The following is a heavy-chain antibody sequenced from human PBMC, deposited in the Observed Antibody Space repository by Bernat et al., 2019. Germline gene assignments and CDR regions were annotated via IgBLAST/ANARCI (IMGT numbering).Heavy chain of an antibody. V-gene: IGHV4-4*08. Sequence: LSLSFLVSGGSMTHSSFLFLRQPPGKGLEWIGYIYSSGITNYSPALQSRVTISIDTSPAPFALRVKSVTAGDTAVYFCERRPHRGGGKSFWGQGRQVIVSS. CDR2: IYSSGIT. CDR1: GGSMTHSS. CDR3: ERRPHRGGGKSF. J-gene: IGHJ4*03. D-gene: IGHD2-15*01.